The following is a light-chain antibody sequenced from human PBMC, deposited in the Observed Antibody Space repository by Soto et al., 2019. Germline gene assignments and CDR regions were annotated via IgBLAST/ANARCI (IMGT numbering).Light chain of an antibody. V-gene: IGKV1-5*03. CDR1: QSISRQ. J-gene: IGKJ1*01. CDR3: LQDQSHWM. CDR2: QAS. Sequence: DIPMTQSPSTLSASVGDRVSITCRASQSISRQLAWYQQKPGKAPNPLIYQASNLETGVQSRFTGSGSGTEFTRTMSSLQPDDLATYYCLQDQSHWMFGQGNNVEV.